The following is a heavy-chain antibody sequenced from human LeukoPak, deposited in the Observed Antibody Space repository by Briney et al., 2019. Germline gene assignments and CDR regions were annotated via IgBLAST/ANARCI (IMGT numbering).Heavy chain of an antibody. Sequence: SETLSLTCAVYGGSFSGYYWSWIRQPPGKGLEWIGEINHSGSTNYNPSLKSRVTISVDTSKNQFSLKLSSVTAADTAVYYCARAATNNYKNYYGSGSYFSYYYYMDVWGKGTTVTVSS. CDR3: ARAATNNYKNYYGSGSYFSYYYYMDV. V-gene: IGHV4-34*01. D-gene: IGHD3-10*01. CDR1: GGSFSGYY. J-gene: IGHJ6*03. CDR2: INHSGST.